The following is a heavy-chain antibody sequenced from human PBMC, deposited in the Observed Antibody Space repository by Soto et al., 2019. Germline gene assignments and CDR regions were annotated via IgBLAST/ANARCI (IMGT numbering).Heavy chain of an antibody. CDR1: GFTFSNYW. J-gene: IGHJ4*02. CDR3: SRDVVVGAKALNY. CDR2: IKEDGSEK. D-gene: IGHD2-15*01. V-gene: IGHV3-7*01. Sequence: QAGGSLRLSCAASGFTFSNYWMTWVRQAPGKGLEWAANIKEDGSEKHYVDSVKGRFTISRDNAKNSLYLQMNSLRVEDTAVYFCSRDVVVGAKALNYWGQGALVTVSS.